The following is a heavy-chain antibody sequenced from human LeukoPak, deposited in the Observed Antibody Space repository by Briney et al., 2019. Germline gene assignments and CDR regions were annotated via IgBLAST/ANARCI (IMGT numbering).Heavy chain of an antibody. V-gene: IGHV3-66*01. Sequence: PGGSLRLSCAASGFTVSSNYMSWVRQAPGKGLEWVSVIYSGGSTYYADSVKGRFTISRDNSKNTLYLQMNSLRAEDTAVYYCASRGYGSGSYYYFDYWGQGTLVTVSS. CDR1: GFTVSSNY. CDR3: ASRGYGSGSYYYFDY. CDR2: IYSGGST. J-gene: IGHJ4*02. D-gene: IGHD3-10*01.